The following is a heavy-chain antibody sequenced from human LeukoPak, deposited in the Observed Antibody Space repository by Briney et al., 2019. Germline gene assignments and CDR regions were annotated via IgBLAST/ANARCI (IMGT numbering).Heavy chain of an antibody. CDR1: GGSISSGSYY. V-gene: IGHV4-61*02. J-gene: IGHJ3*02. CDR3: AGGIYDYVWGSYPLSI. Sequence: SETLSLTCTVSGGSISSGSYYWTWIRQPAGKGLEWIGRIYTSGSTNYNPSLKSRVTISVDTSKNQFSLKLSSVTAADTAVYYCAGGIYDYVWGSYPLSIWGQGTMVTVCS. D-gene: IGHD3-16*02. CDR2: IYTSGST.